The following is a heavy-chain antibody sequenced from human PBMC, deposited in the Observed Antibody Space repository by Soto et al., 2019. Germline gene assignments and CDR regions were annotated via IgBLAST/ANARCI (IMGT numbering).Heavy chain of an antibody. CDR3: ARPSTTTAGGLGY. CDR1: GGSISSGDYY. CDR2: IYYSGST. Sequence: QVQLQESGPGLVKPSQTLSLTCTVSGGSISSGDYYWSWIRQPPGKGLEWIGYIYYSGSTYYNPYLKSQVTISVDTSKNQFSLKLSSVTAADTAVYYCARPSTTTAGGLGYWGQGTLVTVST. D-gene: IGHD4-4*01. J-gene: IGHJ4*02. V-gene: IGHV4-30-4*01.